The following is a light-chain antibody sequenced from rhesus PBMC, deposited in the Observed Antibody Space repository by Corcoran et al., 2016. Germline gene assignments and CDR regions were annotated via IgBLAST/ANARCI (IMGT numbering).Light chain of an antibody. CDR3: QHYYSTPRT. Sequence: DIQMTQSPSSLSASVGDRVTIPCRASQGITSDLAWYQQKPGEAPKLLIYEASSLQRGIPPQFSGSGAGTDFTLTISRLQSEDFATYYCQHYYSTPRTFGQGTKVEIK. CDR2: EAS. V-gene: IGKV1-25*01. CDR1: QGITSD. J-gene: IGKJ1*01.